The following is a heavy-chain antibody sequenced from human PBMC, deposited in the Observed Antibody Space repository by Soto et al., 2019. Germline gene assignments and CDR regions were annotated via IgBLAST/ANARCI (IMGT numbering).Heavy chain of an antibody. Sequence: EVHLAESGGGLVQPGGSLRVSCTASGFTFRNYWMTRVRQAPGKGLEWVANINQNEGEKYYVDSVKGRFTISRDNAYNSLYLEMDNLRVDDSAVYFCARGRPPSSGGNFDSWGQGTLVSVSS. D-gene: IGHD3-10*01. CDR3: ARGRPPSSGGNFDS. CDR2: INQNEGEK. V-gene: IGHV3-7*01. J-gene: IGHJ4*02. CDR1: GFTFRNYW.